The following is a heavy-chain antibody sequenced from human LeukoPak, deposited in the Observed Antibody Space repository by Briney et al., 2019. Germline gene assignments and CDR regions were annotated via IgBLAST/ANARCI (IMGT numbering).Heavy chain of an antibody. CDR3: ATPLWFGELLMGSTDY. Sequence: ASVKVSCKASGYTFTSYAMNWVRQAPGQGLEWMGWISTNTGNPTYAQGFTGRFVFSLDTSVSTAYLQISSLKAEDTAVYYCATPLWFGELLMGSTDYWGQGTLVTVSS. V-gene: IGHV7-4-1*02. CDR2: ISTNTGNP. J-gene: IGHJ4*02. CDR1: GYTFTSYA. D-gene: IGHD3-10*01.